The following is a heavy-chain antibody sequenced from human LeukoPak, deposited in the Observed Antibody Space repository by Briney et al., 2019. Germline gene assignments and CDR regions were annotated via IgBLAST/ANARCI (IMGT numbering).Heavy chain of an antibody. V-gene: IGHV1-8*03. J-gene: IGHJ4*02. CDR3: ARGIRIAARPRWGYYFDY. Sequence: GASVKVSCKASGYTFTSYDINWVRQATGQGLEWMGWMNPNSGNTGYAQKFQGRVTITRNTSISTAYMELSSLRSEDTAVYYCARGIRIAARPRWGYYFDYWGQGTLVTVSS. CDR2: MNPNSGNT. D-gene: IGHD6-6*01. CDR1: GYTFTSYD.